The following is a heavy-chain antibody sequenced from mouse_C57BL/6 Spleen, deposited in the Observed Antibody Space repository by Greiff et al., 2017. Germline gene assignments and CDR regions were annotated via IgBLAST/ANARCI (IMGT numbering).Heavy chain of an antibody. D-gene: IGHD1-1*01. Sequence: QVQLQQSGAELVRPGASVTLSCKASGYTFTDYEMHWVKQTPVHGLEWIGAIDPETGGTAYNQKFKGKAILTADKSSSTAYMELRSLTSEDSAVYYCTRYTVVASYYFDYWGKGTTLTVSS. CDR3: TRYTVVASYYFDY. J-gene: IGHJ2*01. V-gene: IGHV1-15*01. CDR2: IDPETGGT. CDR1: GYTFTDYE.